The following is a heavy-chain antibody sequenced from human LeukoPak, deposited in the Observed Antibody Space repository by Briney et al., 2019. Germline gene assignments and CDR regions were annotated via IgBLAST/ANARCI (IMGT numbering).Heavy chain of an antibody. CDR3: ARSPTKRVPEDY. CDR1: SDSIFTSNW. Sequence: SGTLSLTCTVSSDSIFTSNWWSWVRQPPGKGLEWIGQIFHSGSTSYSPSLKSRVTISMDKSKNQISLRLNSVTAADTAVYYCARSPTKRVPEDYWGQGTLVTVSS. CDR2: IFHSGST. J-gene: IGHJ4*02. D-gene: IGHD2-2*01. V-gene: IGHV4-4*02.